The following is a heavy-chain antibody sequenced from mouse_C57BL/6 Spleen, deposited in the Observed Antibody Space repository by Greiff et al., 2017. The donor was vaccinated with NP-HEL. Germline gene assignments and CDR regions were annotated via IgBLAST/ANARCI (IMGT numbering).Heavy chain of an antibody. Sequence: ESGPGLVKPSQSLSLTCSVTGYSITSGYYWNWIRQFPGNKLEWMGYISYDGSNNYNPSLKNRISITRDTSKNQFFLKLNSVTTEDTATYYCAREGGSSSYWGQGTLVTVSA. CDR2: ISYDGSN. V-gene: IGHV3-6*01. CDR3: AREGGSSSY. D-gene: IGHD1-1*01. J-gene: IGHJ3*01. CDR1: GYSITSGYY.